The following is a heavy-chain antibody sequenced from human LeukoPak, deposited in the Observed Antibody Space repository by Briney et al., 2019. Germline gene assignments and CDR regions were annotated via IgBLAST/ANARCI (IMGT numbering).Heavy chain of an antibody. CDR2: ISVDGSNE. D-gene: IGHD6-13*01. Sequence: GRSLRLSCAASGFTFSSYGMHWVRQAPGKGLEWVAVISVDGSNEYYADSVKGRFTISRDNVKNSLYLQMNSLRAEDTAVYYCVRDRYSSFRGWGQGTLVTVSS. CDR3: VRDRYSSFRG. V-gene: IGHV3-33*08. J-gene: IGHJ4*02. CDR1: GFTFSSYG.